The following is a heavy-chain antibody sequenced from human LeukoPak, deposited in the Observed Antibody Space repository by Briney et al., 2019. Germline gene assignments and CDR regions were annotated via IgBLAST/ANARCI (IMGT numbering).Heavy chain of an antibody. J-gene: IGHJ4*02. V-gene: IGHV4-38-2*02. D-gene: IGHD6-19*01. CDR2: IYHSGST. Sequence: PSETLSLTCTVSGYSISSGYYWGWIRQPPGKGLEWIGSIYHSGSTHYNPSLKSRVTISVDTSKNQFSLKLSSVTAADTAVYYCAIGPSGFLDYWGQGTLVTVSS. CDR1: GYSISSGYY. CDR3: AIGPSGFLDY.